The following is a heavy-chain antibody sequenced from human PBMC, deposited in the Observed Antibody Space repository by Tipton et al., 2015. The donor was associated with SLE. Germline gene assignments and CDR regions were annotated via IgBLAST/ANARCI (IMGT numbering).Heavy chain of an antibody. CDR3: ARGGYSYGY. CDR1: GKSFSDYS. Sequence: LSLTCAVYGKSFSDYSWSWIRQPPGKGLEWIGEINHSGSTNYNPSLKSRLTISVDTSKNQFSLKLSSVTAAGTAVYYCARGGYSYGYWGQGTLVTVSS. CDR2: INHSGST. V-gene: IGHV4-34*01. D-gene: IGHD5-18*01. J-gene: IGHJ4*02.